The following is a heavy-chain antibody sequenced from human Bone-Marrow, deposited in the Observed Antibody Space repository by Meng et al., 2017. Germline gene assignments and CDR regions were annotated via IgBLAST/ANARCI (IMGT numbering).Heavy chain of an antibody. D-gene: IGHD4-11*01. CDR2: INHSGST. J-gene: IGHJ4*02. CDR1: GGSFSDYY. CDR3: ARGPTTMAHDFDY. V-gene: IGHV4-34*01. Sequence: QVHLQDSGPGLVKPSETLSPTCVVSGGSFSDYYWSWIRQPPGKGLEWIGEINHSGSTNYNPSLESRATISVDTSQNNLSLKLSSVTAADSAVYYCARGPTTMAHDFDYWGQGTLVTVSS.